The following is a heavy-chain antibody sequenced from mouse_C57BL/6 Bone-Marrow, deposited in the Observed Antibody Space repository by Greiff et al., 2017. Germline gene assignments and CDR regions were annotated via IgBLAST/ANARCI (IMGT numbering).Heavy chain of an antibody. CDR2: IYPSDSET. J-gene: IGHJ4*01. V-gene: IGHV1-61*01. CDR3: ARGGRGMDY. CDR1: GYTFTSYW. Sequence: QVQLKQPGAELVRPGSSVKLSCKASGYTFTSYWMDLVKQRPGQGLEWIGNIYPSDSETHYNQKFKDKATLTVDKSSSTAYMQLSSLTSEDSAVYYCARGGRGMDYWGQGTSVTVSS.